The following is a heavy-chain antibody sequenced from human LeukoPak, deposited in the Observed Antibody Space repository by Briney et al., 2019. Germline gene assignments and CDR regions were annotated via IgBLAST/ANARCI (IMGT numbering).Heavy chain of an antibody. V-gene: IGHV4-31*03. CDR2: IYYSGST. J-gene: IGHJ4*02. CDR1: GGSISSGGYY. CDR3: ARCGDGYNHFDY. Sequence: SQTLSLTCTVSGGSISSGGYYWSWIRQHPGKGLEWIGYIYYSGSTYYNPSLKSRVTISVDTSKNQFSLKLSSVTAADTAVYYCARCGDGYNHFDYWSQGTLVTVSS. D-gene: IGHD5-24*01.